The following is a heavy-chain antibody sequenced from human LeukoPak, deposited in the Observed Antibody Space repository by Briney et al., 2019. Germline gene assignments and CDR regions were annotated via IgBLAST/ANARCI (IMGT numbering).Heavy chain of an antibody. J-gene: IGHJ4*02. D-gene: IGHD1-26*01. V-gene: IGHV4-4*07. CDR3: ARGVRYSGSYRPPKNFDY. CDR2: IYTSGST. CDR1: GGSISSYY. Sequence: SSETLSLTCTVSGGSISSYYWSWIRQPAGKGLEWIGRIYTSGSTNYNPSLKSRVTMSVDTSKNQFSLKLSSVTAADTAVYYCARGVRYSGSYRPPKNFDYWGQGTLVTVSS.